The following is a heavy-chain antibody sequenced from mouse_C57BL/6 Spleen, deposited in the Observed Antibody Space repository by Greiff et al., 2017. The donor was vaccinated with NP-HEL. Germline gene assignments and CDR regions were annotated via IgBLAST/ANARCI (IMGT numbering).Heavy chain of an antibody. J-gene: IGHJ3*01. CDR1: GYTFTSYW. CDR3: ARGLGYGSRDAY. Sequence: QVQLQQPGTELVKPGASVKLSCKASGYTFTSYWMHWVKQRPGQGLEWIGNINPSNGGTNYNEKFKSKATLTVDKSSSTAYMQLSSLTSEDSAIYYCARGLGYGSRDAYWGQGTLVTVSA. V-gene: IGHV1-53*01. CDR2: INPSNGGT. D-gene: IGHD1-1*01.